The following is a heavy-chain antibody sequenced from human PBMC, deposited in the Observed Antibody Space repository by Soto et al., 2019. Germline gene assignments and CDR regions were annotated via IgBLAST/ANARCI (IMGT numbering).Heavy chain of an antibody. CDR2: IWYDGSNK. V-gene: IGHV3-33*01. J-gene: IGHJ5*02. CDR3: ARDLAVAARPDGWFDP. CDR1: GFTFSSYG. D-gene: IGHD6-6*01. Sequence: GGSLRLSCAASGFTFSSYGMHWVRQAPGKGLEWVAVIWYDGSNKYYADSVKGRFTISRDNSKNTLYLQMNSLRAEDTAVYYCARDLAVAARPDGWFDPWGQGTLVTVSS.